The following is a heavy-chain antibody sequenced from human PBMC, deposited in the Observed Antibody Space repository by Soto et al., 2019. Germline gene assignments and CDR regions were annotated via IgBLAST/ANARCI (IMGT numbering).Heavy chain of an antibody. D-gene: IGHD3-10*01. V-gene: IGHV3-53*01. CDR1: GFSVSSDY. Sequence: GGSLRLSCAASGFSVSSDYMSWVRQAPGKGLEWVSLIYSGGDTYYADSVKGRFTTSRDISSNTIYLHMTSLRADDTAIYYCTRAGSDPGNFYISNYYAMDVWGRGTTVTASS. CDR2: IYSGGDT. J-gene: IGHJ6*02. CDR3: TRAGSDPGNFYISNYYAMDV.